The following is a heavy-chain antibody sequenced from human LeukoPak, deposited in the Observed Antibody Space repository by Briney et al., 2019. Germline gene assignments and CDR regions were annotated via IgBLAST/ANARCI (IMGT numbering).Heavy chain of an antibody. CDR1: GGCISSSSYY. Sequence: SETLALTCTVSGGCISSSSYYWGWIRQPPGKGLEWIGSIYYSGSTYYNPSLKSRVTISVDTSKNQFSLKLSSVTAADTAVYYCARRIFRDPNYFDYWGQGTLVTVSS. V-gene: IGHV4-39*07. J-gene: IGHJ4*02. D-gene: IGHD3-3*01. CDR3: ARRIFRDPNYFDY. CDR2: IYYSGST.